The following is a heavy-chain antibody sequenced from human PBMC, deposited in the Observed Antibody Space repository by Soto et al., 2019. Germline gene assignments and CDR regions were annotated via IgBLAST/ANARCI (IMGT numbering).Heavy chain of an antibody. Sequence: QVQLVESGGGVVQPGRSLRLSCADSGFTFSSYAMHWVRQAPGKGLEWVAVISFDGSNKYYADSVKGRFTISRDNSKNTLSLQMNSLRAEDTAVYYCATKGGSYFDYWGQGTLVTVSS. CDR1: GFTFSSYA. D-gene: IGHD1-26*01. V-gene: IGHV3-30-3*01. CDR2: ISFDGSNK. J-gene: IGHJ4*02. CDR3: ATKGGSYFDY.